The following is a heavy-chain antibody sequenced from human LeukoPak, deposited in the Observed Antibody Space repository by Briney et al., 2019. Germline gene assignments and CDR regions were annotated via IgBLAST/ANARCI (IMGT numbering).Heavy chain of an antibody. CDR1: GFTFSSYA. J-gene: IGHJ3*02. CDR3: ARDRVRGVNNDAFDI. V-gene: IGHV3-30*04. D-gene: IGHD3-10*01. Sequence: GRSLRLSCAASGFTFSSYAMHWVRQAPGKGLEWVAVISYDGSNKYYADSVKGRFTISRDNSKNTLYLQMNSLRAEDTAVYYCARDRVRGVNNDAFDIWGQGTMVTVSS. CDR2: ISYDGSNK.